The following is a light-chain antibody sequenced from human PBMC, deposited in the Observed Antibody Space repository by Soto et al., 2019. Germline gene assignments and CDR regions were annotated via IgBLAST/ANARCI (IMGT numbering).Light chain of an antibody. V-gene: IGLV2-11*01. CDR1: SRDVGAYNY. Sequence: QAVLTQPRSVSGSPGQSVTISCTGTSRDVGAYNYVSWYQQHPGKAPKLIIYDVSKWPSGVPDRFSGSKSGNTASPTISGLQAEDEADYYCCSSAGSSTVIFGGGTKLTVL. J-gene: IGLJ2*01. CDR3: CSSAGSSTVI. CDR2: DVS.